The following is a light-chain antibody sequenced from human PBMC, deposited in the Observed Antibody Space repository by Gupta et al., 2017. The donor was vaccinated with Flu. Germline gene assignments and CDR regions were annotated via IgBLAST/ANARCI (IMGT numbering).Light chain of an antibody. V-gene: IGKV3-15*01. J-gene: IGKJ2*03. CDR2: GAS. Sequence: EIVMTQSPATLSVSPGERATLSCRASQSVSSHLAWYQQKPGQAPRLLISGASTRATNVPARFSGSGSGSEFTLTISSLQSEDFAVYYCQHYNDWPPYSFGQGTKLEIK. CDR1: QSVSSH. CDR3: QHYNDWPPYS.